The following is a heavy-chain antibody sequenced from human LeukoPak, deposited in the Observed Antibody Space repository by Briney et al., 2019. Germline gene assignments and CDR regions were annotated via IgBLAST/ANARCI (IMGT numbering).Heavy chain of an antibody. CDR3: ARGVGATNTYFDY. Sequence: GASVKVSCKASGYTFTGYYMHWVRQAPGQGLEWMGWINPNSGGTNYAQKFQGRVTMTRDTSISTAYMELSRLRSDDTAVYYCARGVGATNTYFDYWGQGTLVTVSS. CDR2: INPNSGGT. V-gene: IGHV1-2*02. CDR1: GYTFTGYY. J-gene: IGHJ4*02. D-gene: IGHD1-26*01.